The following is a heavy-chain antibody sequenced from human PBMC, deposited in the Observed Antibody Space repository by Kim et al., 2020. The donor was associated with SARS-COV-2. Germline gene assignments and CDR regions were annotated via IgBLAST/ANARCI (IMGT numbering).Heavy chain of an antibody. CDR2: IKPDGSEQ. V-gene: IGHV3-7*01. CDR3: ARSASWELDY. CDR1: GFAFIHYW. D-gene: IGHD3-10*01. Sequence: GGSLRLSCAASGFAFIHYWMTWVRQAPGKGLEWVASIKPDGSEQNYVDSVKGRFTISRDNAKNSLYLQMNSLTTEDRAVYYCARSASWELDYWGQGTLLTVSS. J-gene: IGHJ4*02.